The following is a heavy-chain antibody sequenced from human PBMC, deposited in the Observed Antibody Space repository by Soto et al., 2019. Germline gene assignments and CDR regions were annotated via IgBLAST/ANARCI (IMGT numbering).Heavy chain of an antibody. Sequence: SETVSLTCTVSGGSISSGGYYWSWIRQHPGKGLEWIGYIYYSGSTYYNPSLKSRVTISVDTSKNQFSLKLSSVTAADTAVYYCARGGSGFFLLHLLYGMDVWGQGTTVTVSS. J-gene: IGHJ6*02. CDR2: IYYSGST. D-gene: IGHD3-22*01. CDR3: ARGGSGFFLLHLLYGMDV. CDR1: GGSISSGGYY. V-gene: IGHV4-31*03.